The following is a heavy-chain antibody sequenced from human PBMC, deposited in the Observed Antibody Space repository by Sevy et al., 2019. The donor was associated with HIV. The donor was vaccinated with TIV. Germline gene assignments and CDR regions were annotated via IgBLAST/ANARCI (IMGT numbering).Heavy chain of an antibody. CDR3: VRAGETFDSYWYFDL. D-gene: IGHD2-21*01. J-gene: IGHJ2*01. CDR2: ISPVDDT. V-gene: IGHV3-13*01. CDR1: GFTFTDYD. Sequence: GGSLRLSCAASGFTFTDYDMHWVRQGSGRGLEWVSGISPVDDTNYPDFLKGRFTISRENAKKSLFLQINSLRAEDTAVYYCVRAGETFDSYWYFDLWGRGTLVTVSS.